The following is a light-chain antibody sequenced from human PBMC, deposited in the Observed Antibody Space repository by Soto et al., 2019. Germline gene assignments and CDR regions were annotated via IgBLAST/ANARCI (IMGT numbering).Light chain of an antibody. J-gene: IGKJ2*01. Sequence: DIQMTQSPSTLSASVGDRVTITCRASQSISSWLAWYQQKPGKAPKLLIYDASSLESGVPSRFSGSGSGTEFTLTISSLQPDDFATYDCQQYNGYLYAFGQGTKLQIK. CDR2: DAS. V-gene: IGKV1-5*01. CDR3: QQYNGYLYA. CDR1: QSISSW.